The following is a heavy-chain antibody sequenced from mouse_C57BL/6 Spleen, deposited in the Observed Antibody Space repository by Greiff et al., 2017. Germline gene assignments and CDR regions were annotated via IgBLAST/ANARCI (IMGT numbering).Heavy chain of an antibody. CDR1: GYAFSSYW. V-gene: IGHV1-80*01. Sequence: QVQLQQSGAELVKPGASVKISCKASGYAFSSYWMNWVKQRPGKGLEWIGQIYPGDGDTNYNGKFKGKATLTADKSSSTAYMQLSSLTSEDSAVYFCASGGYGYPWFAYWGQGTLVTVSA. J-gene: IGHJ3*01. CDR3: ASGGYGYPWFAY. D-gene: IGHD2-2*01. CDR2: IYPGDGDT.